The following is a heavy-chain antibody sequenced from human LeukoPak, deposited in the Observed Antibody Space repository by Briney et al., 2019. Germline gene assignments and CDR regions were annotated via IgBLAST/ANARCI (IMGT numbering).Heavy chain of an antibody. Sequence: PSQTLSLTCTVSGGSISSGGYYWSWIRQHPGKGLEWSGYLYYSGSTYYNPSLKSRVTISVDTSKNQFSLKLSSVTAADTAVYYCARAPVDTAMVSGVYFDYWGQRTLVTVSS. V-gene: IGHV4-31*03. D-gene: IGHD5-18*01. CDR3: ARAPVDTAMVSGVYFDY. CDR2: LYYSGST. J-gene: IGHJ4*02. CDR1: GGSISSGGYY.